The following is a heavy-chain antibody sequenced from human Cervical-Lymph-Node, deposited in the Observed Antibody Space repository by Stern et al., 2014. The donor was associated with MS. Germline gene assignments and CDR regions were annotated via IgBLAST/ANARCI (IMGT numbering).Heavy chain of an antibody. V-gene: IGHV3-11*01. Sequence: QVQLVESGGGLVKPGGSLRLSCAASGFTFSDYYMSWIRQAPGKGLEWISFLWNSGTTIYYADSVKGRFTISRDNAKNSLYLQMNSLRAEDTAVYYCARQYTYGPPPRGNLDYWGQGTLVTVSS. CDR1: GFTFSDYY. CDR2: LWNSGTTI. D-gene: IGHD5-18*01. CDR3: ARQYTYGPPPRGNLDY. J-gene: IGHJ4*02.